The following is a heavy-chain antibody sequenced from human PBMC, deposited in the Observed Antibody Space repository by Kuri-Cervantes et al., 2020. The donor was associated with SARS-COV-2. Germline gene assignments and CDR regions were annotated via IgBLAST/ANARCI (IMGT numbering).Heavy chain of an antibody. V-gene: IGHV1-18*04. J-gene: IGHJ4*02. CDR1: GYTFTSYG. CDR2: ISAYNANT. Sequence: ASVQVSCKASGYTFTSYGISWVRQAPGQGLEWMGWISAYNANTNYAQKLEGRVTMTTDTSTSTAYMELRSLRSDDTAVYYCAFSGSYLPFDYWGQGTLVTVSS. D-gene: IGHD1-26*01. CDR3: AFSGSYLPFDY.